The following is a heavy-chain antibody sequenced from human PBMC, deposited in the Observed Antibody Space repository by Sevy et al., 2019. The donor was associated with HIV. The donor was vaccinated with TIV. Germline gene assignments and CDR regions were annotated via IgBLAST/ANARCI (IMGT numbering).Heavy chain of an antibody. V-gene: IGHV3-9*01. Sequence: GGSLRLSCAASGFTFDDYAMHWVRQAPGKGLELVSGISWNSGSIGYADSVKGRFTISRDNAKNSLYLQMNRLRAEDTALDYCANGPKYYYGSGSYRLPPRYGMDVWGQGTTVTVSS. CDR2: ISWNSGSI. CDR3: ANGPKYYYGSGSYRLPPRYGMDV. J-gene: IGHJ6*02. CDR1: GFTFDDYA. D-gene: IGHD3-10*01.